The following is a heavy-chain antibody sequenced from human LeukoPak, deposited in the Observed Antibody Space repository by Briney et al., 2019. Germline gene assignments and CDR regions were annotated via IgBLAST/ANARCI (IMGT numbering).Heavy chain of an antibody. Sequence: PGGSLRLSCAASGFTFSSYWMQWVRQAPGKGLVWVSRINSDASSTYYADSVKGRFTISRDNAKNTLYLQMNTLRAEDTAMYYCARDTGRAFDIWGQGTMVTVSS. CDR2: INSDASST. CDR3: ARDTGRAFDI. D-gene: IGHD4-17*01. J-gene: IGHJ3*02. CDR1: GFTFSSYW. V-gene: IGHV3-74*01.